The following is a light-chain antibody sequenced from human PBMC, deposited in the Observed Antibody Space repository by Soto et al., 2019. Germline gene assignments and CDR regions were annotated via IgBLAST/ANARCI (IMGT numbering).Light chain of an antibody. CDR1: SSNIGGHT. J-gene: IGLJ2*01. CDR2: GNN. V-gene: IGLV1-44*01. CDR3: AAWDDSLNALI. Sequence: QPVLTQPPSASGTPGQRVTISCSGSSSNIGGHTVDWYQQYPGRAPKLLISGNNQRPSGVPDRFSASKSGTSASLAISGLQSEDEADYHCAAWDDSLNALIFGGGTKLTVL.